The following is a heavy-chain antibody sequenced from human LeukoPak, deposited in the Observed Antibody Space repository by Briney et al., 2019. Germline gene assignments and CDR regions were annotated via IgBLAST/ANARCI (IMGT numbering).Heavy chain of an antibody. CDR1: GFTFSSYA. CDR2: ISYDGANK. V-gene: IGHV3-30-3*02. J-gene: IGHJ4*02. Sequence: PGRSLRLSCAASGFTFSSYAMHWVRQAPGKGLEWVAVISYDGANKYSADSVKGRFTISRDNSKNTLYLQMNSLRAEDTAVYYCAKWGAAAGFDYWGQGTLVTVSS. CDR3: AKWGAAAGFDY. D-gene: IGHD6-13*01.